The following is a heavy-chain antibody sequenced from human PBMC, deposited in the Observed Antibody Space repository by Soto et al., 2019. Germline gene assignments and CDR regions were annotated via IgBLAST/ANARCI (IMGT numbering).Heavy chain of an antibody. Sequence: QVQLVESGGGVVQPGRSLRLSCAASGFTFNNYGMHWVRQAPGKGLEWLAVIWNDGSNSSYANSVKGRFTISRDNSKNTLDLQMSSLRAEDTGVYYCARRQIPPPTRGAANARGAMDVWGRGTTVTVSS. CDR1: GFTFNNYG. CDR2: IWNDGSNS. J-gene: IGHJ6*02. CDR3: ARRQIPPPTRGAANARGAMDV. D-gene: IGHD6-13*01. V-gene: IGHV3-33*01.